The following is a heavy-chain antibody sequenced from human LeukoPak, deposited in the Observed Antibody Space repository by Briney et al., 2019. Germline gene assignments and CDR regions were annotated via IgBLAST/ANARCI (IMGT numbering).Heavy chain of an antibody. J-gene: IGHJ4*02. D-gene: IGHD5-18*01. V-gene: IGHV1-69*05. CDR1: GGTFSSYA. Sequence: GASVKVSCKASGGTFSSYAISWVRQAPGQGLEWMGGIIPIFGTANYAQKFQGRVTITTDESTSTAYMELSSLRSEDTAVYYCARLNSRQGYSYGYYFDYWGQGTLVTVSS. CDR2: IIPIFGTA. CDR3: ARLNSRQGYSYGYYFDY.